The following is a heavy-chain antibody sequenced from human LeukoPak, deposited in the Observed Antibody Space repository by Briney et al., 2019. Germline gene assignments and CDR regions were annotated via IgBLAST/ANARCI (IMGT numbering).Heavy chain of an antibody. V-gene: IGHV3-30*02. J-gene: IGHJ4*02. Sequence: GGSLRLSCVASGFTFSSNGMHWVRQAPGKGLEWVTFIQYDGSKKYYADSVKGRFTISRDNSKNTLYLQMNSLRAEDTAVYYCAKALGGGNSPIDYWGQGTLVTVSS. CDR2: IQYDGSKK. CDR3: AKALGGGNSPIDY. D-gene: IGHD4-23*01. CDR1: GFTFSSNG.